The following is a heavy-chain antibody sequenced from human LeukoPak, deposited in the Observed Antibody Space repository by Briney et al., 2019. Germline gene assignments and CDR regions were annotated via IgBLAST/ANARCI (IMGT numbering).Heavy chain of an antibody. CDR2: IYYGGST. J-gene: IGHJ4*02. CDR3: ASPRSYDSSGYYFDY. CDR1: GGSISSSSYY. V-gene: IGHV4-39*01. Sequence: SETLSLTCTVSGGSISSSSYYWGWIRQPPGKGLEWIGSIYYGGSTYYNPSLKSRVTISVDTSKNQFSLKLSSVTAADTAVYYCASPRSYDSSGYYFDYWGQGTLVTVSS. D-gene: IGHD3-22*01.